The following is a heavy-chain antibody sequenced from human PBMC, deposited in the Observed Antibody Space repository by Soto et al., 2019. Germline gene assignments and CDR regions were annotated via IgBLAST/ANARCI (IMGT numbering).Heavy chain of an antibody. V-gene: IGHV4-30-2*01. CDR2: IYHSGYT. CDR3: ARAHYGDYGYGMDV. CDR1: GGSISSGGYS. J-gene: IGHJ6*02. D-gene: IGHD4-17*01. Sequence: QLQLQESGSGLVKLSQTLSLTCAVSGGSISSGGYSWSWIRQPPGKGLEWIGYIYHSGYTYCNPSLKSRVTISVDRSKNQFSLKLSSVTAADTAVYYCARAHYGDYGYGMDVWGQGTTVTVSS.